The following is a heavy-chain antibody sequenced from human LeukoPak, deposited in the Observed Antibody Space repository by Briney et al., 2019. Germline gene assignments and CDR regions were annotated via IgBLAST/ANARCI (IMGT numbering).Heavy chain of an antibody. CDR3: ARDSGLVPVVKYYFDY. CDR1: EFRFGRDW. Sequence: PGGSLRLTCVASEFRFGRDWISWVRQAPGKGLEWVACIKQDGSEEYYVGSVRGRFTVSVDNGKNSLYLQMNSLRAEDTARYYCARDSGLVPVVKYYFDYWGQGTLVTVSS. V-gene: IGHV3-7*01. J-gene: IGHJ4*02. CDR2: IKQDGSEE. D-gene: IGHD2-2*01.